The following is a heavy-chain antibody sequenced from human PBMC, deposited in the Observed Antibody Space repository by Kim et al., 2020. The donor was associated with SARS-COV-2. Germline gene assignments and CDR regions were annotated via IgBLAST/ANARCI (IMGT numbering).Heavy chain of an antibody. CDR3: ARYYEGAFDI. V-gene: IGHV7-4-1*02. Sequence: RTYAEGFTGRFVFSLDTSDSTAYLQISGLKAEDTAMYYCARYYEGAFDIWGQGTMVTVSS. D-gene: IGHD3-16*01. J-gene: IGHJ3*02. CDR2: R.